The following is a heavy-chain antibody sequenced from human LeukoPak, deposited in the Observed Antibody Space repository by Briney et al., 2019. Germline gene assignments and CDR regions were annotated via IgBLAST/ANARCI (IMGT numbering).Heavy chain of an antibody. V-gene: IGHV4-39*07. CDR1: GGSISSSSYY. D-gene: IGHD3-22*01. CDR3: ARGYYDSSGYYHGGAFDI. J-gene: IGHJ3*02. CDR2: IYYSGST. Sequence: SETLSLTCTVSGGSISSSSYYWGWIRQPPGKGLEWIGSIYYSGSTYYNPSLKSRVTISVDTSKNQFSLKLGSVTAADTAVYYCARGYYDSSGYYHGGAFDIWGQGTMVTVSS.